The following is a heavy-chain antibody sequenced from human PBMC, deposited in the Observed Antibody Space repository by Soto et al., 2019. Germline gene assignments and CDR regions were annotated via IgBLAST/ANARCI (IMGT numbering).Heavy chain of an antibody. CDR2: VSHDGRNT. CDR1: GFTFSDYA. D-gene: IGHD6-19*01. CDR3: AKWGRQWLVTSDFNY. J-gene: IGHJ4*02. V-gene: IGHV3-30*18. Sequence: VQLVESGGGVVQPGRSLRLSCAASGFTFSDYAMHWVRQAPGKGLEWVAVVSHDGRNTHYADSVKGRFNISRDSSKNTVSPEMTSLRAEDTAVYYCAKWGRQWLVTSDFNYWGQGALVTVSS.